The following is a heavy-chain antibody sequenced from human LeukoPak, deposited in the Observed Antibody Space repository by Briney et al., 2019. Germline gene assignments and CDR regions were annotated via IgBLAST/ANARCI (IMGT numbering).Heavy chain of an antibody. CDR3: ATDLGSSSWYNWFDP. D-gene: IGHD6-13*01. J-gene: IGHJ5*02. CDR2: FDPEDGET. CDR1: GYTLTELS. Sequence: ASVKVSCKVSGYTLTELSMHWVRQAPGKGLEWMGGFDPEDGETIYAQKFQGRVTMTEDTSTDTAYMELGSLRSEDTAVYYCATDLGSSSWYNWFDPWGQGTLVTVSS. V-gene: IGHV1-24*01.